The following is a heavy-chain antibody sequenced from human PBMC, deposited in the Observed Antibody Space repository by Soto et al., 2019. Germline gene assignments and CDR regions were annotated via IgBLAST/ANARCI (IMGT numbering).Heavy chain of an antibody. V-gene: IGHV4-30-4*01. J-gene: IGHJ6*02. CDR1: GGSISSGDYY. CDR3: AASCVACGGFNYYGMDV. CDR2: IYYSGST. D-gene: IGHD2-21*01. Sequence: PSETLSLTCTVSGGSISSGDYYWSWIRQPPGKGLEWIGNIYYSGSTYYNPSLKSRVTISVDTSKNQFSLKLSSVTAADTAVYYCAASCVACGGFNYYGMDVWGQGTTVTVSS.